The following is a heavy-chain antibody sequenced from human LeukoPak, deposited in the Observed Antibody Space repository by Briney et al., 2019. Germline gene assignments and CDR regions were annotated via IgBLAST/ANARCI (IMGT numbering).Heavy chain of an antibody. CDR2: INPNGGGT. CDR1: GYTFTGYY. Sequence: GASVSVSCKASGYTFTGYYMHGVRQAPGQGLERMGWINPNGGGTNYAEKFQGRVTMTRDTSIRTAYMELSRLRSDDTAVYYCARGGEAGYHDSRTDYWGQGTLVTVSS. V-gene: IGHV1-2*02. CDR3: ARGGEAGYHDSRTDY. J-gene: IGHJ4*02. D-gene: IGHD3-22*01.